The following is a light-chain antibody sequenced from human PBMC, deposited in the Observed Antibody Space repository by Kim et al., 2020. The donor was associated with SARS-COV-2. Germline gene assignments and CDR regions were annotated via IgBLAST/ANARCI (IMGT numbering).Light chain of an antibody. CDR3: QQYADAPLT. CDR1: QSVGKNY. V-gene: IGKV3-20*01. Sequence: PGEGATLSGRASQSVGKNYLAWYQQKPGQAPRLLIYDASNRATGIPDRFSGSGSGTDFTLTIRRLEPEDFGVYYCQQYADAPLTFGGGTKV. CDR2: DAS. J-gene: IGKJ4*01.